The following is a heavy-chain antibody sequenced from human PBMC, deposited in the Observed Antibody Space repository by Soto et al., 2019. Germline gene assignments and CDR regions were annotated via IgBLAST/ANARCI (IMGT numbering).Heavy chain of an antibody. D-gene: IGHD2-15*01. CDR1: GGSFSGYY. J-gene: IGHJ6*02. CDR3: ARVTSQYPRLLIRSLGGGGMDV. Sequence: SETLSLTCAVYGGSFSGYYWSWIRQPPGKGLEWIGEINHSGSTNYNPSLKSRVTISVDTSKNQFSLKLSSVTAADTAVYYCARVTSQYPRLLIRSLGGGGMDVWGQGTTVTVSS. CDR2: INHSGST. V-gene: IGHV4-34*01.